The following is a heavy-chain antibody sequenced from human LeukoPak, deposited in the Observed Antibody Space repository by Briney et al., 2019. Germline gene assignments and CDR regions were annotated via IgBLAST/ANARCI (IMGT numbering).Heavy chain of an antibody. CDR1: GYSFTSHY. D-gene: IGHD3-3*01. CDR2: INPSGSST. CDR3: ARDASTNFWSGQNYFDY. V-gene: IGHV1-46*01. J-gene: IGHJ4*02. Sequence: ASVKVSCKASGYSFTSHYMHWVRQAPGQGLEWMGLINPSGSSTLYAQKFQGRVTMTRDMSTTTDYMELSSLRSEDTAVYYCARDASTNFWSGQNYFDYWGQGTLVTVSS.